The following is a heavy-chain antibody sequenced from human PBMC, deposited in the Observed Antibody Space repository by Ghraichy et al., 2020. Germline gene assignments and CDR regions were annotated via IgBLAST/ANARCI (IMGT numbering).Heavy chain of an antibody. J-gene: IGHJ3*02. D-gene: IGHD1-26*01. CDR3: ARLLRTGAGQGANSFDT. V-gene: IGHV4-39*01. CDR1: GGSFSSEIAY. Sequence: SETLSLTCSVSGGSFSSEIAYWGWIRQPPGRGLEWIANIFYDGTPYYNASLTGRVSIYAATSRKEFSLKLSSVTAADTGVYYCARLLRTGAGQGANSFDTWGQGTMVTVSS. CDR2: IFYDGTP.